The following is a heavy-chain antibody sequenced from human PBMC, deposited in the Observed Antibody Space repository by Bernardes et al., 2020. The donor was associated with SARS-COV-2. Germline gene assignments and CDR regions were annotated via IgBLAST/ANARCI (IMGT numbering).Heavy chain of an antibody. V-gene: IGHV1-18*04. CDR1: GYTFTSYG. D-gene: IGHD3-10*01. Sequence: ASVKVSCKASGYTFTSYGISWVRQAPGQGLEWMGCISAYNGNTNYAQKLQGRVTMTTDTSTSTAYMELRSLRSDDTAVYYCARETGAQEGYGMDVWGQGTTVTVSS. CDR2: ISAYNGNT. CDR3: ARETGAQEGYGMDV. J-gene: IGHJ6*02.